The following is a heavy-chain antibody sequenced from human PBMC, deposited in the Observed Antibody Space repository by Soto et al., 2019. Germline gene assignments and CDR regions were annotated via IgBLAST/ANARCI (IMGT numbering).Heavy chain of an antibody. Sequence: PSETLSITCTVSGGSISSYYWSWIRQPPGKAVEGIGDIYYSESTNYNPSLKSRVTISVDTSKNQFSLKLSSVTAADTAVYYCARELYAESDYYDSIGYPPGSWFDPWGQGTLVTVSS. V-gene: IGHV4-59*01. D-gene: IGHD3-22*01. J-gene: IGHJ5*02. CDR1: GGSISSYY. CDR2: IYYSEST. CDR3: ARELYAESDYYDSIGYPPGSWFDP.